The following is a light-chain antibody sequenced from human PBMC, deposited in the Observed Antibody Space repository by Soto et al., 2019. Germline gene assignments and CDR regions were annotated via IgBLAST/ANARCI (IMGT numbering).Light chain of an antibody. V-gene: IGLV2-8*01. Sequence: QSVLTQPASVSGSPGQSITISCGGTSSDVGAYIYVSWYQQHPGKAPKLMIYEVSKRPSGVPDRFSGSKSGNTASLTVSGLQAEDEADYYCSSYAGSNNVVFGGGTKVTVL. CDR3: SSYAGSNNVV. CDR2: EVS. J-gene: IGLJ2*01. CDR1: SSDVGAYIY.